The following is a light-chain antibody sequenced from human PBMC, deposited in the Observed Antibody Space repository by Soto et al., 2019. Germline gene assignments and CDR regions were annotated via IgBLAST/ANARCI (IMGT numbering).Light chain of an antibody. CDR3: QQYNNWTLA. J-gene: IGKJ1*01. V-gene: IGKV3-15*01. CDR2: GAS. CDR1: QSVDSK. Sequence: EIVMTQSPATLSVSPGERATLSCRASQSVDSKLAWYQQKPGQAPRLLIYGASTRATGTPARFSGSGSGTEFTLTISSLQSEDFAVYFCQQYNNWTLAFGQGTKVDIK.